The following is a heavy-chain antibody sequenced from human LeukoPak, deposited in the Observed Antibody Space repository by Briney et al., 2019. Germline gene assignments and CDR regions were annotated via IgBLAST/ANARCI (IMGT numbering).Heavy chain of an antibody. V-gene: IGHV1-2*02. CDR2: INPNSGGT. Sequence: ASVKVFCKASGYTFTSYGISWVRQAPGQGLEWMGWINPNSGGTNYAQKFQGRVTMTRDTSISTAYMELSRLRSDDTAVYYCARVLPAQGYFDYWGQGTLVTVSS. CDR3: ARVLPAQGYFDY. J-gene: IGHJ4*02. CDR1: GYTFTSYG.